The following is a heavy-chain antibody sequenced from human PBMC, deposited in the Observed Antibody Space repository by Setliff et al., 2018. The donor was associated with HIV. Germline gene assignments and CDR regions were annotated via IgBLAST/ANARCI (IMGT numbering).Heavy chain of an antibody. CDR1: GYTFTGYY. D-gene: IGHD3-10*01. CDR3: ARESLRVGATDY. Sequence: ASVKVSCKASGYTFTGYYIHWVRQAPGQGLEWMGRINIYGGAPRYAQIFQGRVTMTRDTSINTAYMHLSGLTFDDTATYFCARESLRVGATDYWGQGTQVTVSS. J-gene: IGHJ4*02. CDR2: INIYGGAP. V-gene: IGHV1-2*06.